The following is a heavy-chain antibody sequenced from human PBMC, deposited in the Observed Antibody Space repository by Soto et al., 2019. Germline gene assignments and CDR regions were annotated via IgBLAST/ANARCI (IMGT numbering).Heavy chain of an antibody. CDR2: INPNSGGT. CDR1: GYTFTGYY. J-gene: IGHJ5*02. CDR3: ARGVAATENWFDP. Sequence: ASVKVSCKASGYTFTGYYMHWVRQAPGQGLEWMGWINPNSGGTNYAQKFQGWVTMTGDTSINTAYMELSRLRSDDTAVYYCARGVAATENWFDPWGQGTLVTVSS. V-gene: IGHV1-2*04. D-gene: IGHD2-15*01.